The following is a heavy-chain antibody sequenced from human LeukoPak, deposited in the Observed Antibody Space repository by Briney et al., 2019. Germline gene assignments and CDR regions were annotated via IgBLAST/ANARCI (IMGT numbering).Heavy chain of an antibody. V-gene: IGHV4-4*02. CDR3: ARNSGYSDLNY. CDR1: GDSFSGNNY. J-gene: IGHJ4*02. Sequence: SETLSLTCAVSGDSFSGNNYWTWVGPPPGKGLEWIGEIYRSGATNYNPSLKSRVTVSQDKSKNQFSLKLNSVTAADTAIYYCARNSGYSDLNYWGQGGLVTVSS. CDR2: IYRSGAT. D-gene: IGHD3-22*01.